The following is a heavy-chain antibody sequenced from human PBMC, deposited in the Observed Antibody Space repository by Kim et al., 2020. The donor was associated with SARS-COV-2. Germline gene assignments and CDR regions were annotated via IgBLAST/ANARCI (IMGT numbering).Heavy chain of an antibody. CDR2: IWYDGSNK. J-gene: IGHJ3*02. CDR3: AKDRDGHQSGPTILRPPQTRAFDI. D-gene: IGHD1-26*01. Sequence: GGSLRLSCAASGFTFSSYGMHWVRQAPGKGLEWVAVIWYDGSNKYYADSVKGRFTISRDNSKNTLYLQMNSLRAEDTAVYYCAKDRDGHQSGPTILRPPQTRAFDIWGQGTMVTVSS. CDR1: GFTFSSYG. V-gene: IGHV3-33*06.